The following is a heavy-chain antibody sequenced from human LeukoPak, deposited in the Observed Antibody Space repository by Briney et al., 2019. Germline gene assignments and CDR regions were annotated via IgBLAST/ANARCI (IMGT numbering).Heavy chain of an antibody. J-gene: IGHJ5*02. CDR3: ARVTNVLYSGGWYEFDP. Sequence: ASVKVSCKASGYTFTGYYMHWVRQAPGQGLEWMGWINPNSGGTNYAQKFQGRVTMTRDTSISTAYVELSRLRSDDTAVYYCARVTNVLYSGGWYEFDPWGQGTLVTVSS. CDR1: GYTFTGYY. V-gene: IGHV1-2*02. D-gene: IGHD6-19*01. CDR2: INPNSGGT.